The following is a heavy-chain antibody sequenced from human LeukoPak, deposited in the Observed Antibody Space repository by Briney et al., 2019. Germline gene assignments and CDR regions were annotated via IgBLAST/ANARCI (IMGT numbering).Heavy chain of an antibody. Sequence: PGGSLRLSCAASGFTFSSYWMHWVRQAPGKGLEWVSVIYSGGSTYYADSVKGRFTISRDNSKNTLYLQMNSLRAEDTAVYYCARDLGHRDNWGEGTLVTVSS. CDR3: ARDLGHRDN. D-gene: IGHD2-15*01. CDR1: GFTFSSYW. CDR2: IYSGGST. J-gene: IGHJ4*02. V-gene: IGHV3-66*01.